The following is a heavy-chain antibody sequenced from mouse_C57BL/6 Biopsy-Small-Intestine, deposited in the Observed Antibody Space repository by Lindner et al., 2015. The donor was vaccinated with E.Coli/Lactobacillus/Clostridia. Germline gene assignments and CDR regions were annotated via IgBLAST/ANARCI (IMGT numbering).Heavy chain of an antibody. J-gene: IGHJ2*01. D-gene: IGHD3-2*01. CDR1: GFNIKDDY. V-gene: IGHV14-4*01. CDR2: IDPENGDT. CDR3: TTDRNCFDY. Sequence: VQLQESGAELVRPGASVKLSCTASGFNIKDDYILWVKQRPEQGLEWIGWIDPENGDTEYASKFQGKATITADTSSNTAYLQLSSLTSEDTAVYYCTTDRNCFDYWGQGTTLTVSS.